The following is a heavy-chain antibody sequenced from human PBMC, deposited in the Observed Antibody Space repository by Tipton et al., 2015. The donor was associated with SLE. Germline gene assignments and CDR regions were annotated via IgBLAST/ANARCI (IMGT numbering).Heavy chain of an antibody. CDR3: ARDCAGCYKTFYYFYYMDV. V-gene: IGHV3-23*01. Sequence: SLRLSCAASRFTFSTYGMRWVRQSPEKGLEWVSSISGSDGSTYYADSVKGRFTISRDNSKNTLYLQMNSLRAEDTAVYYCARDCAGCYKTFYYFYYMDVWGRGTTVTVSS. CDR1: RFTFSTYG. D-gene: IGHD2-15*01. CDR2: ISGSDGST. J-gene: IGHJ6*03.